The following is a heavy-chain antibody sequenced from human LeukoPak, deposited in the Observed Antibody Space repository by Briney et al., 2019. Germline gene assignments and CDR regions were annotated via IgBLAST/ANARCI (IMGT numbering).Heavy chain of an antibody. V-gene: IGHV4-34*01. D-gene: IGHD4/OR15-4a*01. J-gene: IGHJ3*02. CDR1: GGSFSGYY. CDR3: ARLVLPSDAFDI. Sequence: SETLSLTCAVYGGSFSGYYWSWIRKPPGKGLEWIGEINHSGSTNYNPSLKSRVTISVDTSKNQFSLKLSSVTAADTAVYYCARLVLPSDAFDIWGQGTMVTVSS. CDR2: INHSGST.